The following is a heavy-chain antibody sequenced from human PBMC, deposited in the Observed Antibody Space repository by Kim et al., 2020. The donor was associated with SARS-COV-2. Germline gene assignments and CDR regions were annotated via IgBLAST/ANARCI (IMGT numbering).Heavy chain of an antibody. CDR3: ARSIVVVVAATGWFDP. Sequence: SETLSLTCAVSGGSISSSNWWSWVRQPPGKGLEWIGEIYHSGSTNYNPSLKSRVTISVDKSKNQFSLKLSSVTAADTAVYYCARSIVVVVAATGWFDPWGQGTLVTVSS. CDR2: IYHSGST. J-gene: IGHJ5*02. D-gene: IGHD2-15*01. CDR1: GGSISSSNW. V-gene: IGHV4-4*02.